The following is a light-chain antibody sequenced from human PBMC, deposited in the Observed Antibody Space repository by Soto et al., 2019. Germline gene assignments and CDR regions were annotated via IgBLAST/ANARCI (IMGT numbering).Light chain of an antibody. V-gene: IGLV1-44*01. CDR1: SSNIGSYT. Sequence: QSVLTQPPSASGTPGQTVTVSCSGSSSNIGSYTVNWYQQLPGTAPKLVIYSNHQRPSGVPDRFSGSKSGTSASLAISGLQSEDEADYFCCSYTSNSTPYVFGIGTKVTVL. CDR2: SNH. CDR3: CSYTSNSTPYV. J-gene: IGLJ1*01.